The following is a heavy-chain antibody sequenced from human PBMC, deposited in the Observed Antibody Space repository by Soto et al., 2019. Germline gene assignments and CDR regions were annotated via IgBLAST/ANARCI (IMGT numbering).Heavy chain of an antibody. V-gene: IGHV3-43*01. D-gene: IGHD5-18*01. CDR1: GFKFEDYA. CDR3: AKDTTAYTYGQYFDH. Sequence: EVQLVESGGVVIQPGGSLRLSCAASGFKFEDYAMHWVRQAPGRGLEWVSLITWDGATTDYADSVKGRFTVSRDNSKDSLYLQMNSLSSEDSAFYYCAKDTTAYTYGQYFDHWGQGALVTVSS. J-gene: IGHJ4*02. CDR2: ITWDGATT.